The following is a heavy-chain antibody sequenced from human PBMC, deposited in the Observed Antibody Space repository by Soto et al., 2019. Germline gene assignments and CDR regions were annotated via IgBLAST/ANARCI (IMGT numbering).Heavy chain of an antibody. CDR2: ISSTGNTI. D-gene: IGHD2-8*02. CDR3: ARSGYFDY. Sequence: EVQLVESGGGLVQPGGSLRLSCAASGFTFSTYSMNWVRQAPGKGLEWVSYISSTGNTIYYPDSVQGRFTISRDTAKKSLYLQMNSLRAEDTAVYYCARSGYFDYWGQGNLVTVSS. V-gene: IGHV3-48*01. J-gene: IGHJ4*02. CDR1: GFTFSTYS.